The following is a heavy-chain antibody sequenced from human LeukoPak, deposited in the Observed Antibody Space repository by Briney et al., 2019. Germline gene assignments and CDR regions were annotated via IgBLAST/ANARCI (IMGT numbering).Heavy chain of an antibody. J-gene: IGHJ5*02. V-gene: IGHV4-59*01. D-gene: IGHD1-26*01. CDR2: IYYSGST. CDR1: GGSISSYY. CDR3: ARALRNLYSGSYYNWFDP. Sequence: SETLSLTCTVSGGSISSYYWSWIRQPLGKGLEWIGYIYYSGSTNYNPSLKSRVTISVDTSKNQFSLKLSSVTAADTAVYYCARALRNLYSGSYYNWFDPWGQGTLVTVSS.